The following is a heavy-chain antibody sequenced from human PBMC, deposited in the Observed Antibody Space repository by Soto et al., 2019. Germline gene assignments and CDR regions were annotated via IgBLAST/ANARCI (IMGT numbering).Heavy chain of an antibody. V-gene: IGHV3-74*01. D-gene: IGHD6-6*01. CDR3: AKGTYSSSDPDY. Sequence: GGSLRLSCAASEFTFSKYWIHWVRQAPGRGLVWVSRVQSNAIGTNYADSVKGRFTISRDNAKSTVYLQMNGLRAEDAAVYYCAKGTYSSSDPDYWGQGTLVTVSS. CDR1: EFTFSKYW. J-gene: IGHJ4*02. CDR2: VQSNAIGT.